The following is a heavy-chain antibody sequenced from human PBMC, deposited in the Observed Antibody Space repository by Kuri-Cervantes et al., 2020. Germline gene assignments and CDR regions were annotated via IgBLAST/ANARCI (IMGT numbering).Heavy chain of an antibody. Sequence: SETRSLTCAVYGGSFSGNYWSWIRQPPGKGLEWIGEINHSGSTNYNPSLKSRVTISVDTSKNQFSLKLSSVTAADTAVYYCARGRITIFGVVIMSLRAFDIWGQGTMVTVSS. J-gene: IGHJ3*02. CDR1: GGSFSGNY. CDR3: ARGRITIFGVVIMSLRAFDI. D-gene: IGHD3-3*01. CDR2: INHSGST. V-gene: IGHV4-34*01.